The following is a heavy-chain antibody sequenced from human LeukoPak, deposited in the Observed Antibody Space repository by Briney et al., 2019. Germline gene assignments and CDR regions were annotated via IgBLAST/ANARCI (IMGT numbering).Heavy chain of an antibody. CDR3: AKDVYPSVFWSGPFDY. D-gene: IGHD3-3*01. CDR1: GFTFSSYA. V-gene: IGHV3-23*01. Sequence: PGGSRRLSCAASGFTFSSYAMSWVRQAPGKGLEWVSTISGSGGSTYYADSVKGRFTISRDNSKNTLYLQMNSLRAEDTAVYYCAKDVYPSVFWSGPFDYWGQGTLVTVSS. J-gene: IGHJ4*02. CDR2: ISGSGGST.